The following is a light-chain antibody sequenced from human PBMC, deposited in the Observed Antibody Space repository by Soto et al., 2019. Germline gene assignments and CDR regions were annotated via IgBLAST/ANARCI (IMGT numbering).Light chain of an antibody. V-gene: IGLV3-1*01. J-gene: IGLJ1*01. CDR3: QAWDRSTGV. CDR1: KLGTKF. CDR2: QDK. Sequence: SYELTQPPSVSVSPGQTASITCSGDKLGTKFAFWYQQKPGQSPVLVIYQDKKRPSGIPERFSGSNSGNTATLTIRGTQALDEADYFCQAWDRSTGVFGSGTKLTVL.